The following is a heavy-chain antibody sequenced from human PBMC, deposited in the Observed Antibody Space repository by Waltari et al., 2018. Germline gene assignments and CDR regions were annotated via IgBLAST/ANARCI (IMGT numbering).Heavy chain of an antibody. J-gene: IGHJ4*02. CDR2: IKTNAEGATT. Sequence: EVQLVASGGGLVQPGGSLRFSCAVSGFSTDTCKSADMSWVRQAPTGGLEWIGRIKTNAEGATTEFAAPLKGRLSISRDDSKKTLYLQLSSLEKDDTAVYYCVTDRGNFDYWGQGTLVTGSS. CDR1: GFSTDTCKSAD. V-gene: IGHV3-15*01. D-gene: IGHD6-25*01. CDR3: VTDRGNFDY.